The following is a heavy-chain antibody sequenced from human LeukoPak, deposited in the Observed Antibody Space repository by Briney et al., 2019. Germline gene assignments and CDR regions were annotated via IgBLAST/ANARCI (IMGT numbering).Heavy chain of an antibody. Sequence: GGSLRLSCAASGFTFSSYGMSWVRQAPGKGLEWVSAIRGSGSSTYYADSVRGRFTISRDNSKTTVFLQMNSLRAEDTAVYYCAVSVRFERVWHYFNNWGQGTQVTVSS. D-gene: IGHD3-9*01. J-gene: IGHJ4*02. CDR3: AVSVRFERVWHYFNN. CDR2: IRGSGSST. V-gene: IGHV3-23*01. CDR1: GFTFSSYG.